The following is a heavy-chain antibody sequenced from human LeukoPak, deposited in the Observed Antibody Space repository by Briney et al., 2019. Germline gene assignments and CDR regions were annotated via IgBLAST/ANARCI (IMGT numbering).Heavy chain of an antibody. V-gene: IGHV1-69*02. CDR2: VIPMLGIP. J-gene: IGHJ4*02. Sequence: SVKVSCKGSADSFSNLPISWVRQAPGQGLEWMGRVIPMLGIPNCAQKFQGRVTITADKSTGTTFMELSSLTSDDTAVYYCASPRHGDFYDSRGWFWGQGTLVTVSS. CDR1: ADSFSNLP. CDR3: ASPRHGDFYDSRGWF. D-gene: IGHD3-22*01.